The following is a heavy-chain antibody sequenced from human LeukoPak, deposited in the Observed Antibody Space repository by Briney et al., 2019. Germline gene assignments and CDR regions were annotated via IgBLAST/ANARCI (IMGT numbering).Heavy chain of an antibody. Sequence: GGSLRLSCAASGFTFSSYGMHWVRQAPGKGLEWVALISFDGSNQYYADSVKGRFTISRDNSKNTLYLQTNSLRAEDTAVYYCAKPPEVGATVGYFDYWGQGTLVTVSS. CDR3: AKPPEVGATVGYFDY. V-gene: IGHV3-30*18. CDR2: ISFDGSNQ. CDR1: GFTFSSYG. D-gene: IGHD1-26*01. J-gene: IGHJ4*02.